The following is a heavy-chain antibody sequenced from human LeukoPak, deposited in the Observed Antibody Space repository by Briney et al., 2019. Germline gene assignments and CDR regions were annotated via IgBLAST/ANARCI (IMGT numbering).Heavy chain of an antibody. V-gene: IGHV3-9*01. CDR2: ISWNSGSI. Sequence: GGSLRLSCAASGFTFDDYAMHWVRQAPGKGLEWVSGISWNSGSIGYADSVKGRFTISRDNAKNSLYLQMNSLRAEDTALYYCAKAPTVTLYWYFDLWGRGTLATVSS. D-gene: IGHD4-17*01. J-gene: IGHJ2*01. CDR3: AKAPTVTLYWYFDL. CDR1: GFTFDDYA.